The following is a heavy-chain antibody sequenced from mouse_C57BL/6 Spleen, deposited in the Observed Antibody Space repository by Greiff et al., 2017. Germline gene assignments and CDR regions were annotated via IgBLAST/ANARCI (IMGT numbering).Heavy chain of an antibody. J-gene: IGHJ3*01. V-gene: IGHV5-4*01. CDR3: AREWDGPWFAY. Sequence: EVQGVESGGGLVKPGGSLKLSCAASGFTFSSYAMSWVRQTPEKRLEWVATLSDGGSYTYYPDNVKGRFTISRDNAKNNLYLQMSHLKSEDTAMYYCAREWDGPWFAYWGQGTLVTVSA. CDR2: LSDGGSYT. CDR1: GFTFSSYA. D-gene: IGHD4-1*01.